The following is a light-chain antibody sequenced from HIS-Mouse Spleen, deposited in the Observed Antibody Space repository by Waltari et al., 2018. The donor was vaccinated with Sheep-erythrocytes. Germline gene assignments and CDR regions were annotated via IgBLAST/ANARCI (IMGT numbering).Light chain of an antibody. CDR2: DAP. CDR3: QQRSNWYT. Sequence: EIVLTQSLATLSLSPGERATLSCRASQSVSSYFAWYQPKPVQAPRLLSYDAPNRATGVPARCSGSGCETDFTLTISSLEPEDFAVDYCQQRSNWYTFGQGTKLEIK. CDR1: QSVSSY. J-gene: IGKJ2*01. V-gene: IGKV3-11*01.